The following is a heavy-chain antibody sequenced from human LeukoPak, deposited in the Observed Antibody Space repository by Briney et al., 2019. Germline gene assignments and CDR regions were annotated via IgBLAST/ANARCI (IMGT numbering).Heavy chain of an antibody. CDR3: ARRDGSVYYYYYMDV. CDR2: ISSSSSTI. V-gene: IGHV3-48*01. D-gene: IGHD5-24*01. CDR1: GFTFSSYS. Sequence: GGSLRLPCAASGFTFSSYSMNWVRQAPGKGPEWVSYISSSSSTIYYADSVKGRFTISRDNAKNSLYLQINSLRAEDTAVYYCARRDGSVYYYYYMDVWGKGTTVTVSS. J-gene: IGHJ6*03.